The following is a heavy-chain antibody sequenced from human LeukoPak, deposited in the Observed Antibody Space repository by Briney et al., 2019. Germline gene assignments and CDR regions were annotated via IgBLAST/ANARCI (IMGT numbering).Heavy chain of an antibody. CDR3: AKDLDDILTGYYVGFDY. D-gene: IGHD3-9*01. J-gene: IGHJ4*02. Sequence: GGSLRLSCAASGFTFSKYAMTWVRQAPGKGLECVSAIYGGGGSPFYADSVKGRFTISRDNSKNTLSLQMNSLRAEDTALYYCAKDLDDILTGYYVGFDYWDKGTLVTVAS. V-gene: IGHV3-23*01. CDR2: IYGGGGSP. CDR1: GFTFSKYA.